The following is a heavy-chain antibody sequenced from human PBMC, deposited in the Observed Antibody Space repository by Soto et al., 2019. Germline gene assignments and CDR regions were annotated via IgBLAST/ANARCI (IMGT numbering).Heavy chain of an antibody. CDR3: ARKVPGSTTRPDYWYFDL. D-gene: IGHD3-10*01. Sequence: EVQLLESGGGLVQPGGSLRLSCAASGFTFISYAMNWVRQAPGKGLQWVSAISGGGDATFYADSVKGRFTISRDNSRNTVSLQMNSPGAADTAVYYCARKVPGSTTRPDYWYFDLWGRGTLVTVSS. CDR2: ISGGGDAT. V-gene: IGHV3-23*01. CDR1: GFTFISYA. J-gene: IGHJ2*01.